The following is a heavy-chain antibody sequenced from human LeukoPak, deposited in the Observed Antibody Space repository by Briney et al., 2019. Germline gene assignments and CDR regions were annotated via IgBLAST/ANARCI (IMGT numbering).Heavy chain of an antibody. CDR1: GFTFDDYA. D-gene: IGHD5-12*01. V-gene: IGHV3-9*01. J-gene: IGHJ4*02. CDR2: ISWNSGGI. Sequence: GRSLRLSCAASGFTFDDYAMHWVRQAPGRGLEWVSGISWNSGGIGYADSVKGRFTISRDNAKNSLYLQMNSLRAEDTALYYCAKSFGGGYDESYYFDYWGQGTLVTVSS. CDR3: AKSFGGGYDESYYFDY.